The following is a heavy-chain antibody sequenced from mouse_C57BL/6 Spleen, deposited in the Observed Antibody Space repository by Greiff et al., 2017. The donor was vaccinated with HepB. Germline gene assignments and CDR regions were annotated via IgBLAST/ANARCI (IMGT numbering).Heavy chain of an antibody. CDR1: GFTFSDYY. CDR2: INYDGSST. CDR3: ARDRGSSYYWYFDV. V-gene: IGHV5-16*01. J-gene: IGHJ1*03. D-gene: IGHD1-1*01. Sequence: EVQRVESEGGLVQPGSSMKLSCTASGFTFSDYYMAWVRQVPEKGLEWVANINYDGSSTYYLDSLKSRFIISRDNAKNILYLQMSSLKSEDTATYYCARDRGSSYYWYFDVWGTGTTVTVSS.